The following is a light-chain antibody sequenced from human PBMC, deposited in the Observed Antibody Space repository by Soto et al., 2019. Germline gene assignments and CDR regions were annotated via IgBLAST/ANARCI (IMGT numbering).Light chain of an antibody. Sequence: EIVLTKSPGTLSLSPGERATLSCRASQSVSTNYLAWYQQKPGQSPRLLIYGATRRATGIPDRFSGSGSGTDFILTISRLEPEDFALYFCQQYGSSPYTFAQGTKLDIK. V-gene: IGKV3-20*01. CDR2: GAT. CDR1: QSVSTNY. J-gene: IGKJ2*01. CDR3: QQYGSSPYT.